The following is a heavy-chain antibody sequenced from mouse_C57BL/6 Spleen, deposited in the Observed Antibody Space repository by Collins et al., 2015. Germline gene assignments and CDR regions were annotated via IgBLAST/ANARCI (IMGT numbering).Heavy chain of an antibody. CDR1: GYTFTTAG. J-gene: IGHJ4*01. D-gene: IGHD2-3*01. CDR2: INTHSGVP. Sequence: QIQLVQSGPELKEPGETVRISCKASGYTFTTAGMQWVQKMPGKGLKWIGWINTHSGVPKYAEDFKGRFAFSLETSASTAYLQISNLKNEDTATYFCARGDYDGYYDAMDYWGQGTSVTVSS. CDR3: ARGDYDGYYDAMDY. V-gene: IGHV9-4*02.